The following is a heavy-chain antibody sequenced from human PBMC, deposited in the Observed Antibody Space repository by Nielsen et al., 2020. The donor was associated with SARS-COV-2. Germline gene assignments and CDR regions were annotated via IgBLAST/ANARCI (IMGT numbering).Heavy chain of an antibody. Sequence: WVRQAPGQGLEWMGGIIPIFGTANYAQKFQGRVTITADESTSTAYMELSSLRSEDTAVYYCARDPIAAAGRIGYYGMDVWGQGTTVTVSS. D-gene: IGHD6-13*01. CDR3: ARDPIAAAGRIGYYGMDV. V-gene: IGHV1-69*01. J-gene: IGHJ6*02. CDR2: IIPIFGTA.